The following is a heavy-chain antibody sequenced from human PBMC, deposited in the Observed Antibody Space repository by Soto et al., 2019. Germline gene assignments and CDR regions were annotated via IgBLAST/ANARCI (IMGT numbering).Heavy chain of an antibody. CDR1: GGSISSGDYY. D-gene: IGHD6-6*01. Sequence: QVQLQESGPGLVKPSQTLSLTCTVSGGSISSGDYYWSWIRQPPGKGLEWIGYIYYSGSTYYNPSXKXXVTISVDTSQNQFSLKLSSVTAADTAVYYCAVSIGARYFDYWGQGTLVTVSS. V-gene: IGHV4-30-4*01. CDR2: IYYSGST. J-gene: IGHJ4*02. CDR3: AVSIGARYFDY.